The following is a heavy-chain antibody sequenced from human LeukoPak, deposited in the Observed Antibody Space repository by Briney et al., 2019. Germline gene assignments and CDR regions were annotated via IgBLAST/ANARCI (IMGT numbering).Heavy chain of an antibody. V-gene: IGHV1-69*05. J-gene: IGHJ4*02. CDR1: GGTFSSCA. D-gene: IGHD7-27*01. CDR3: ARARLAGSLGNFDY. Sequence: SVKVSCKASGGTFSSCAISWVRQAPGQGLEWMGRIIPIFGTANYAQKFQGRVTITTDESTSTAYMELSSLRSEDTAVYYCARARLAGSLGNFDYWGQGTLVTVSS. CDR2: IIPIFGTA.